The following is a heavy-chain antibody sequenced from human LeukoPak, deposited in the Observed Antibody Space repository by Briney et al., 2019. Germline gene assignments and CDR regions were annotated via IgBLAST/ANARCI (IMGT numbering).Heavy chain of an antibody. D-gene: IGHD3-16*01. J-gene: IGHJ6*03. CDR3: AKGEAYVVPYYMDV. CDR2: ISGSGGST. V-gene: IGHV3-23*01. Sequence: PGGSLRLSCAASGFTFSSYGMSWVRQAPGKGLEWVSAISGSGGSTYYADSVKGRFTISRDNSKNTLYLQMNSLRAEDTAVYYCAKGEAYVVPYYMDVWGKGTTVAISS. CDR1: GFTFSSYG.